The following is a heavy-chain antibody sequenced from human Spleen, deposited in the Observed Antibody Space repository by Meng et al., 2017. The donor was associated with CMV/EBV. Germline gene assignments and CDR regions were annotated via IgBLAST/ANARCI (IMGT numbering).Heavy chain of an antibody. CDR1: CGSSSSYY. V-gene: IGHV4-4*07. J-gene: IGHJ4*02. D-gene: IGHD2/OR15-2a*01. Sequence: HVQLHAACPELSTPSDPPPLPCTRSCGSSSSYYWSWIRPPSWKGLWLIGRIYTSGSTNYNPSLKSRVTMSVDTSKNQFSLKLSSVTAADTAVYYCASSTFYDYFDYWGQGTLVTVSS. CDR2: IYTSGST. CDR3: ASSTFYDYFDY.